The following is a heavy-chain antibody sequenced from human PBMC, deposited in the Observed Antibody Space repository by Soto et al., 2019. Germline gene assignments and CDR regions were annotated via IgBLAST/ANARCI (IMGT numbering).Heavy chain of an antibody. CDR3: ASSITTYYYQSSPYWPDKELDI. V-gene: IGHV1-69*06. Sequence: GASVKVSCKASGDTFSSHALSWVRQAPGQGLEWMGGIIPIFDARTYAQKFQGRVTISADKSTKTGYMELSSLTSEDTAVYYCASSITTYYYQSSPYWPDKELDIWGQGTLVTVSS. J-gene: IGHJ4*02. CDR1: GDTFSSHA. D-gene: IGHD3-22*01. CDR2: IIPIFDAR.